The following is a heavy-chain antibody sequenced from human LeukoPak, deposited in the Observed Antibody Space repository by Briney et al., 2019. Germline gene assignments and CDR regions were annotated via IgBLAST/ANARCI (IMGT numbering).Heavy chain of an antibody. CDR1: GGSITSYY. Sequence: RPSETLSLTCTVSGGSITSYYWSWIRQPPGKGLESIGYIYYSGSTNYNPSLKSRVTISVDTSKNQVSLKLSSVTAADTAVYYCARLIPSSYYFDYWGQGTLVTVSS. D-gene: IGHD3-16*02. J-gene: IGHJ4*02. CDR2: IYYSGST. V-gene: IGHV4-59*08. CDR3: ARLIPSSYYFDY.